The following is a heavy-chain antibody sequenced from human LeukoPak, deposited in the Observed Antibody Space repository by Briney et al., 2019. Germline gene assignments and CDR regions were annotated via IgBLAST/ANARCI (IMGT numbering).Heavy chain of an antibody. Sequence: SVKVSCKASGGTFSSYAISWVRQAPGQGLEWMGGIIPIFGTANYAQKFQGRVTITADESTSTAYMEPSSLRSEDTAVYYCARVGERFAGLYNWFDPWGQGTLVTVSS. CDR3: ARVGERFAGLYNWFDP. V-gene: IGHV1-69*01. CDR1: GGTFSSYA. CDR2: IIPIFGTA. J-gene: IGHJ5*02. D-gene: IGHD3-10*01.